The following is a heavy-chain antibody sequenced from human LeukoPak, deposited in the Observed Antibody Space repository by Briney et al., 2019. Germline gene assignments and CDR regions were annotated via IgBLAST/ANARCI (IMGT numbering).Heavy chain of an antibody. V-gene: IGHV3-23*01. CDR3: ANGED. CDR1: GFTFSSYA. J-gene: IGHJ4*02. CDR2: ISGDGSST. D-gene: IGHD7-27*01. Sequence: GGSLRLSCAASGFTFSSYAMSWVRQAPGKGLEWVSGISGDGSSTYHADSVKGRLTISRDNSKNSLYLQMNSLRAEDTAIYHCANGEDGGQGTLVTVSS.